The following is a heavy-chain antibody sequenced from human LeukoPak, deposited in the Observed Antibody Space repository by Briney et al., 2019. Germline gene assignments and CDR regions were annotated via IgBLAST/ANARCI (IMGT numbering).Heavy chain of an antibody. Sequence: GESLKICCKGSGYSCTSYLIGWVRHMPDKLLGWMGIIYPGDSDTRYSPSFQGQVTISADKSISTAYLQWSSLKASDTAMYYCARLGSGYYFDYWGQGTLVTVSS. CDR3: ARLGSGYYFDY. CDR2: IYPGDSDT. D-gene: IGHD6-25*01. CDR1: GYSCTSYL. V-gene: IGHV5-51*01. J-gene: IGHJ4*02.